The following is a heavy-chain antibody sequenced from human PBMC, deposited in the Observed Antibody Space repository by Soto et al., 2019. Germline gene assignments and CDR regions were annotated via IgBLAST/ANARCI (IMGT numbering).Heavy chain of an antibody. CDR2: IYYSGST. CDR1: GGSVSSGSYY. Sequence: QVQLQESGPGLVKPSETLSLTCTVSGGSVSSGSYYWSWIRQPPGKGLEWIGYIYYSGSTNYNPSLTSRVTISVDTSKNQFSLKLSSVTAADTAVYYCARAFRRGYCSGGSCYWFDPWGQGTLVTVSS. D-gene: IGHD2-15*01. V-gene: IGHV4-61*01. CDR3: ARAFRRGYCSGGSCYWFDP. J-gene: IGHJ5*02.